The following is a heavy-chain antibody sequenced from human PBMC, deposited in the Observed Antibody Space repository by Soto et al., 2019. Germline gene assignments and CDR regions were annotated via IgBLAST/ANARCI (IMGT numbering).Heavy chain of an antibody. Sequence: GGSLRLSCAASGFPFSSYSMHWVRQAPGKGLEWVAVISYDGSNKYYADSVKGRFTISRDNSKNTLYLQMNSLRAEDTAVYYCAREGLTGTVSFDYWGQGTLVTVSS. D-gene: IGHD1-20*01. J-gene: IGHJ4*02. CDR1: GFPFSSYS. CDR3: AREGLTGTVSFDY. V-gene: IGHV3-30-3*01. CDR2: ISYDGSNK.